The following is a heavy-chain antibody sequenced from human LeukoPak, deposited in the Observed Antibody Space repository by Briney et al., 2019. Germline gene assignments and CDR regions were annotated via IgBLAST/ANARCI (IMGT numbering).Heavy chain of an antibody. Sequence: ASVKVSCKASGGTFSSYAISWVRQAPGQGLEWMGGIIPIFGTANYAQKFQGRVTITADESTSTAYMELSSLGSEDTAVYYCARAERITIFGVVTPGYYYYMDVWGKGTTVTVSS. V-gene: IGHV1-69*13. CDR1: GGTFSSYA. J-gene: IGHJ6*03. CDR2: IIPIFGTA. CDR3: ARAERITIFGVVTPGYYYYMDV. D-gene: IGHD3-3*01.